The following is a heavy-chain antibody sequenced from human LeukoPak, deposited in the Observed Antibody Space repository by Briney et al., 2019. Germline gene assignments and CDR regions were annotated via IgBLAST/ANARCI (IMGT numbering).Heavy chain of an antibody. J-gene: IGHJ4*02. CDR1: GFTFSSYW. CDR3: ARCEDY. Sequence: GGSLRLSCVTSGFTFSSYWVSWVRQAPGKGLEWVASSNEDGSLKYYVDSVKGRFTISRDNAKNLLYLQMNSLRPEDTAVYYCARCEDYWGPGTLVTVSS. CDR2: SNEDGSLK. V-gene: IGHV3-7*01.